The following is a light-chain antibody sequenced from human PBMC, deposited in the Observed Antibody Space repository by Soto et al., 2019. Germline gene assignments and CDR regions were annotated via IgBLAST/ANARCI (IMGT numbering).Light chain of an antibody. J-gene: IGKJ1*01. CDR3: QHYNSYSEA. CDR2: KAS. Sequence: ESQMTQSPSTLSASLGDRVTITCRASQTISSWLAWYQQKPGKAPKLLIYKASTLKSGVPSRFSGSGSGTEFTLTISSLQPDDFATYYCQHYNSYSEAFGQRTKVDIK. CDR1: QTISSW. V-gene: IGKV1-5*03.